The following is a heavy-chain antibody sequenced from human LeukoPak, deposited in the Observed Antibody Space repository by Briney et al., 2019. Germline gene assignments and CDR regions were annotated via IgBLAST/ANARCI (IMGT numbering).Heavy chain of an antibody. CDR3: ARGLDPDDYDFWSGYYYFDY. CDR1: CGSISSSSYY. J-gene: IGHJ4*02. CDR2: IYYSGST. V-gene: IGHV4-39*01. Sequence: PSETLSLTCTVSCGSISSSSYYWGWIRQPPRNGLEWIGSIYYSGSTYYNPSLKSRVTISVDTSKNQFSLKLSSVTAADTAVYYCARGLDPDDYDFWSGYYYFDYWGQGTLVTVSS. D-gene: IGHD3-3*01.